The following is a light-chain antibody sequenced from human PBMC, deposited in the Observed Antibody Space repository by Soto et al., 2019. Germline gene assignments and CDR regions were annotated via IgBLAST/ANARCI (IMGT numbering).Light chain of an antibody. CDR3: QHYNSYSEA. Sequence: DIQMTQSPSTLSASVGDRVTITCRASQTISSWLAWYRQKTGKAPKLLLYKASTLKSGVPSRFSGSGSGTEYTLTTSSLQPDDFATSYCQHYNSYSEAFGQGTKVDTK. J-gene: IGKJ1*01. CDR2: KAS. V-gene: IGKV1-5*03. CDR1: QTISSW.